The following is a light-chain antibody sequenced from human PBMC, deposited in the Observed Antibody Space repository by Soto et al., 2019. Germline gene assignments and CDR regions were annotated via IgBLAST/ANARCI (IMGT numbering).Light chain of an antibody. CDR1: SSNIGGNS. CDR3: GGWDSSLSVVV. V-gene: IGLV1-51*01. J-gene: IGLJ3*02. Sequence: SVLTQPPSVSAAPGQKVTISCSGSSSNIGGNSVSWYQHLPGTAPKLLIYDNNKRPSGIPDRFSGSRSGTSATLGITGLQAGDEGDYYCGGWDSSLSVVVFGGGTKLTVL. CDR2: DNN.